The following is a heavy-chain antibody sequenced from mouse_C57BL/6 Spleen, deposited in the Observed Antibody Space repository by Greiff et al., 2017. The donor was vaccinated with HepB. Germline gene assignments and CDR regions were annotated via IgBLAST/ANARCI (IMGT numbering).Heavy chain of an antibody. Sequence: VQLKESGPELVKPGDSVKISCKASGYSFTGYFMNWVMQSHGKSLEWIGRINPYNGDTFYNQKFKGKATLTVDKSSSTAHMELRSLTSEDSAVYYCARSLYDYDEDYFDYWGQGTTLTVSS. J-gene: IGHJ2*01. CDR2: INPYNGDT. V-gene: IGHV1-20*01. CDR1: GYSFTGYF. CDR3: ARSLYDYDEDYFDY. D-gene: IGHD2-4*01.